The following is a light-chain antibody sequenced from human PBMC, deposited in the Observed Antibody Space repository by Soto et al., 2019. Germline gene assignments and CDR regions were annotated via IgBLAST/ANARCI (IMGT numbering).Light chain of an antibody. J-gene: IGKJ1*01. CDR2: WAS. V-gene: IGKV4-1*01. CDR3: QQYYAIPPT. CDR1: QSVLCDSNNKNY. Sequence: DIVMTQSPDSLAVSLGERATINCKSSQSVLCDSNNKNYLAWYQQKRGQPPKLLIHWASTRESGVPDRFSGSGSETSFSLTISSLQAEDVAVYYCQQYYAIPPTFGQGTEVEIK.